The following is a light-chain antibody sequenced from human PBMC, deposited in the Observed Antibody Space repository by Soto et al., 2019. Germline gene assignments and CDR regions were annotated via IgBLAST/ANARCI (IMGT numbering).Light chain of an antibody. J-gene: IGKJ4*01. Sequence: EIVLTQSPATLSLSPGERATLSCRASQSVSSYLAWYQHKPGQAPRLLMYDASTRAAGIPARFSGSGSGTDFTLTISSLEPEDFAVYYCQQRGNWPLTFGGGTKVEIK. V-gene: IGKV3-11*01. CDR1: QSVSSY. CDR3: QQRGNWPLT. CDR2: DAS.